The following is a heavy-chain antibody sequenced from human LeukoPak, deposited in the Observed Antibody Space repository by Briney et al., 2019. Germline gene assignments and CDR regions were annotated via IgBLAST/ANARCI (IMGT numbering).Heavy chain of an antibody. V-gene: IGHV3-74*01. CDR2: INSDGIST. J-gene: IGHJ4*02. Sequence: PGGSLRLSCADSRFTFSRYWMHWVRQAPRKRLVWVSRINSDGISTSYADSVKGRFTISRDNAKNTLYLQMNSLRAEDTAVYYCARDGNYYDSSGPADYWGQGTLVTVSS. CDR3: ARDGNYYDSSGPADY. D-gene: IGHD3-22*01. CDR1: RFTFSRYW.